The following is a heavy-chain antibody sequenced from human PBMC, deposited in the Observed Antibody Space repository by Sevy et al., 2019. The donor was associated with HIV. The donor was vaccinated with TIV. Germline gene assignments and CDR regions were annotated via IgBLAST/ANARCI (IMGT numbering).Heavy chain of an antibody. CDR3: AREGCTKPHDY. Sequence: GGSLRLSCAASGFDFSIYSMSWVRQAPGKGLEWVSTLSFGCGKINYADSVKGRFTISRDISKSSVYLQMNNMGVEATAVYYCAREGCTKPHDYWGQGTLVTVSS. V-gene: IGHV3-23*01. CDR2: LSFGCGKI. J-gene: IGHJ4*02. CDR1: GFDFSIYS. D-gene: IGHD2-8*01.